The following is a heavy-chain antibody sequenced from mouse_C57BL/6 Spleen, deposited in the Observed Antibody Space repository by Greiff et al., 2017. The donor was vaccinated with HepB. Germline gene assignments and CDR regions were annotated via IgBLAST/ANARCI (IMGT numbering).Heavy chain of an antibody. V-gene: IGHV5-16*01. D-gene: IGHD2-4*01. J-gene: IGHJ3*01. CDR3: ARERPLYDYDEGFAY. CDR2: INYDGSST. CDR1: GFTFSDYY. Sequence: DVMLVESEGGLVQPGRSMKLSCTASGFTFSDYYMAWVRQVPEKGLEWVANINYDGSSTYYLDSLKSRFIISRDNAKNILYLQMSSLKSEDTATYYCARERPLYDYDEGFAYWGQGTLVTVSA.